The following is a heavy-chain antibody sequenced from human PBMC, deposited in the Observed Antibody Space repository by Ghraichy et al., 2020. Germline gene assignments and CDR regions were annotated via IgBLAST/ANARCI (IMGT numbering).Heavy chain of an antibody. CDR1: GFSFSSYG. Sequence: GESLNISCAASGFSFSSYGMHWVRQAPGKGLEWLAVILYDGSKKYYVDSVKGRFTISRDNSKDTLYLQMNSLRAEDTAVYYCATVGRDSSSWYFDYWGQGTLVTVSS. J-gene: IGHJ4*02. D-gene: IGHD6-13*01. V-gene: IGHV3-33*01. CDR3: ATVGRDSSSWYFDY. CDR2: ILYDGSKK.